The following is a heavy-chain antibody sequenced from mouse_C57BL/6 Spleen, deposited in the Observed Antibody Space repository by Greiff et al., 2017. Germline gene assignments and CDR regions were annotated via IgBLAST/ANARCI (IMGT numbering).Heavy chain of an antibody. CDR2: IYPGNSDT. CDR3: THYYGSESYAMDY. CDR1: GYTFTSYW. J-gene: IGHJ4*01. D-gene: IGHD1-1*01. Sequence: EVQLQQSGTVLARPGASVKMSCKTSGYTFTSYWMHWVKQRPGQGLEWIGAIYPGNSDTSYNQKFKGKAKLTAVTSASTAYMELSSLTNEDSAVYYCTHYYGSESYAMDYWGQGTSVTVSS. V-gene: IGHV1-5*01.